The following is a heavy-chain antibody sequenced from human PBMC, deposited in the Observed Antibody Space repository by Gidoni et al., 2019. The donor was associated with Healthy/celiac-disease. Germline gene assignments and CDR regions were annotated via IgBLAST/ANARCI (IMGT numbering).Heavy chain of an antibody. V-gene: IGHV4-39*07. CDR2: ICYRGGT. J-gene: IGHJ5*02. CDR3: ARAHPLGATTCWFAP. CDR1: GGSISSSSYY. D-gene: IGHD1-26*01. Sequence: QLQLQESGPGLVQPSETLSLTCTGSGGSISSSSYYWGWIRQPTGKGLGWIGSICYRGGTSSNPSLKSRVTISLDTSKNQFSLTLSSVTAADPAVYSCARAHPLGATTCWFAPWGQGTLVTVSS.